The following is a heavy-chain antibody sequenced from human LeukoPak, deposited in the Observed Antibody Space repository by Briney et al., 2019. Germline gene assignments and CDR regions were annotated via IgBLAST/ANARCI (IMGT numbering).Heavy chain of an antibody. D-gene: IGHD3-22*01. CDR3: ARHYYDTNGHYADAFDI. CDR2: IYSSGTT. J-gene: IGHJ3*02. V-gene: IGHV4-59*08. Sequence: SETLSLTCAVSGDSIRNTYWSCIRQPPGKALEWIGYIYSSGTTHYNPSLKSRVTMSVDTSKSHFSLNLSAVTAADTAVYYCARHYYDTNGHYADAFDIWGQGTMVIVSS. CDR1: GDSIRNTY.